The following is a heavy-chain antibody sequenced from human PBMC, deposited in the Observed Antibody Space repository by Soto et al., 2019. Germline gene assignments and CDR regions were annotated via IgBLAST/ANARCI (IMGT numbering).Heavy chain of an antibody. D-gene: IGHD6-19*01. J-gene: IGHJ4*02. V-gene: IGHV1-2*02. CDR2: FNPNSGDT. CDR1: GYTFTAYS. CDR3: AREASAVISLDY. Sequence: ASVKVSCKASGYTFTAYSMHWVRQAPGQGLEWMGWFNPNSGDTIYPQRFQGRLTLTGDTSIATAYMEMYSLTSDDSAVYYCAREASAVISLDYWGQGTLVTV.